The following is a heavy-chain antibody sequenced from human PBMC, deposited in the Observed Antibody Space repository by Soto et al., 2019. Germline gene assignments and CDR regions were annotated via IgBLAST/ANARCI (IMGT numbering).Heavy chain of an antibody. CDR3: AREGSLGLDV. V-gene: IGHV3-74*03. D-gene: IGHD3-10*01. Sequence: EVRLEEAGRGFVQPGGSLRVSCSGSGFIFSSFWMHWVRQGPGKGLEWVSRINGDGASLAYADSVKGRFSISRDNVKNTLHLQMNSLGADDTAVYFCAREGSLGLDVWGRGTTVTVSS. J-gene: IGHJ6*02. CDR1: GFIFSSFW. CDR2: INGDGASL.